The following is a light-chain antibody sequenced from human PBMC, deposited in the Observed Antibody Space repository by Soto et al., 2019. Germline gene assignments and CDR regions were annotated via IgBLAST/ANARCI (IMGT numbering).Light chain of an antibody. J-gene: IGKJ5*01. Sequence: DIKLTQSPSSLSVSVRCRVTTTCQARQDISYYLNWYQQRPGKAPKLLIYDASNLGAGVPLRFSGSRSGTDFTFTISSLQPEDIATYYCQQYEILPTFGQGTRLEIK. CDR2: DAS. CDR3: QQYEILPT. V-gene: IGKV1-33*01. CDR1: QDISYY.